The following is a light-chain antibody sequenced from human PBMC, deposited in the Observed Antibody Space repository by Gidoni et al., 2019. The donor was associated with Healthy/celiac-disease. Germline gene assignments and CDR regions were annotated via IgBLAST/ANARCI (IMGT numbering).Light chain of an antibody. Sequence: DIQMTQSPSSLSASVGDRVTITCRASQGISNYLAWYKQNPGKVPNLLIYAASTLQSGVPSRFSGSGSGTDFTLTISSLQPEDVATYYCQKYNSAPRTFGQGTRVEIK. CDR3: QKYNSAPRT. J-gene: IGKJ1*01. CDR2: AAS. CDR1: QGISNY. V-gene: IGKV1-27*01.